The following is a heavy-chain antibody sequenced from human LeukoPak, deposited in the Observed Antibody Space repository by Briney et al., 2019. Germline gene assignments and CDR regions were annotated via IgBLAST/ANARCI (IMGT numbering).Heavy chain of an antibody. D-gene: IGHD2-2*02. Sequence: ASVKVSCKASGYTFTGYYMHWVRQAPGQGPEWMGWINPNSGGTNYAQKFKGRVTMTRDTSISTAYMELSRLRSDDTAVYYCARGIRIVVVPAAIRFDYWGQGTLVTVSS. CDR1: GYTFTGYY. V-gene: IGHV1-2*02. J-gene: IGHJ4*02. CDR3: ARGIRIVVVPAAIRFDY. CDR2: INPNSGGT.